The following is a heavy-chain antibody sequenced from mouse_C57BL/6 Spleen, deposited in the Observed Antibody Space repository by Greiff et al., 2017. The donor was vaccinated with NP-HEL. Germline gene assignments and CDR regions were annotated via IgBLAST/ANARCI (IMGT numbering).Heavy chain of an antibody. Sequence: EVKLQESGAELVRPGASVKLSCTASGFNIKDDYMHWVKQRPEQGLEWIGWIDPENGDTEYASKFQGKATITADTSSNTAYLQLSSLTAEDTAVYYCTTGGLAYWGQGTLVTVSA. D-gene: IGHD3-2*02. J-gene: IGHJ3*01. CDR2: IDPENGDT. CDR3: TTGGLAY. CDR1: GFNIKDDY. V-gene: IGHV14-4*01.